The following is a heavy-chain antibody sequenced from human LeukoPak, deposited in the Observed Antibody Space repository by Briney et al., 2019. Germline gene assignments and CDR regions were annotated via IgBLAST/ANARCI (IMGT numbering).Heavy chain of an antibody. V-gene: IGHV1-2*02. CDR3: ARVGAWDSYGYYYMDV. CDR1: GYTFTGYY. Sequence: ASAKVSCKASGYTFTGYYMHWVRQAPGQGLEWMGWINPNSGGTNYAQKFQGRVTMTRDTSISTAYMELSSLRSEDTAVYYCARVGAWDSYGYYYMDVWGKGTTVTISS. D-gene: IGHD5-18*01. CDR2: INPNSGGT. J-gene: IGHJ6*03.